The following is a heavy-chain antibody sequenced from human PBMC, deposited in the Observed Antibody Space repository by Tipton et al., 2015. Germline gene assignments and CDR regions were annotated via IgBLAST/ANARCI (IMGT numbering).Heavy chain of an antibody. CDR1: GVSISSGGYY. D-gene: IGHD5-12*01. Sequence: TLSLTCTVSGVSISSGGYYWSWIRQHPGKGLEWIGYIYSSATTSYSSALRSRVTISVDTSKNQFSLNLRSVTAADTAVYFCAKTHGAYDWYLDHWGQGTLVTVSS. J-gene: IGHJ4*02. CDR3: AKTHGAYDWYLDH. V-gene: IGHV4-31*03. CDR2: IYSSATT.